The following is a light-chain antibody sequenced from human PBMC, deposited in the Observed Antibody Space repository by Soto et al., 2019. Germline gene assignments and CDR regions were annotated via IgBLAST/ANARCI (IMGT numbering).Light chain of an antibody. CDR1: QSVSNN. J-gene: IGKJ1*01. Sequence: EIVLTQSPGTLSLTPGERATLSCRASQSVSNNYLAWCQQKPGQAPRLLIYGASTRATGMPERFSGSGSGTEFTLTISSLQSEDFAVYYCQQYNNWPRTFGQGTKVDI. CDR2: GAS. CDR3: QQYNNWPRT. V-gene: IGKV3-15*01.